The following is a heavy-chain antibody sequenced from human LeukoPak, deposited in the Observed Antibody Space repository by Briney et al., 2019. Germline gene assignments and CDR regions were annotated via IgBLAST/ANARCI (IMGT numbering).Heavy chain of an antibody. V-gene: IGHV1-69*05. CDR1: GGTFSSYA. D-gene: IGHD3-16*01. J-gene: IGHJ5*02. CDR2: IIPIFGTA. CDR3: AREKMITFGGVLNWFDP. Sequence: GSSVKVSCKASGGTFSSYATSWVRQAPGQGLEWMGRIIPIFGTANYAQKFQGRVTITTDESTSTAYMELSSLRSEDTAVYYCAREKMITFGGVLNWFDPWGQGTLVTVSS.